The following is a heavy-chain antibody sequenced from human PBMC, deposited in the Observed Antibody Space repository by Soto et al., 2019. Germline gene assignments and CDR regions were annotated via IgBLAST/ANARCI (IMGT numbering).Heavy chain of an antibody. CDR1: GCTFTSYD. CDR2: MNPNSGNT. CDR3: ARGREDIVLVPAAMGVYYYYGMDV. Sequence: QVQLVQSGAEVKKPGASVKVSCKASGCTFTSYDINWVRQATGQGLEWMGWMNPNSGNTGYAQKFQGRVTMTRNTSISTAYMELSSLRSEDTAVYYCARGREDIVLVPAAMGVYYYYGMDVWGQGTTVTVSS. V-gene: IGHV1-8*01. D-gene: IGHD2-2*01. J-gene: IGHJ6*02.